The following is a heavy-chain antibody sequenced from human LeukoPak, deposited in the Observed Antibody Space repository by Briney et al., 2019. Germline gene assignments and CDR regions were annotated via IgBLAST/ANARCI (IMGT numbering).Heavy chain of an antibody. D-gene: IGHD1-26*01. Sequence: GGSLTLSCAASGFTFSSHAMSWVRQAPGEGLEWVSAISGWGGSTCYAGSVKGRFTISRDNAKNSLYLQMNSLRAEDTAVYYCARVGHIVRATMGIAFDIWGQGTMVTVSS. CDR2: ISGWGGST. J-gene: IGHJ3*02. CDR1: GFTFSSHA. CDR3: ARVGHIVRATMGIAFDI. V-gene: IGHV3-23*01.